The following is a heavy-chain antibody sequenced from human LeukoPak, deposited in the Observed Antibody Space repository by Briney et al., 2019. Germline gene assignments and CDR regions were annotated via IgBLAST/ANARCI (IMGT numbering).Heavy chain of an antibody. Sequence: PSETLSLTCTVSGGSISSYSCSWIWQPPGKGLEWIGYIYYSGSTNNNPSHKSRVTISVDTSKNHFSLKLSSVTAAATAVYYWARSRSRHGTFDYWGQGTLVTVSS. CDR3: ARSRSRHGTFDY. J-gene: IGHJ4*02. CDR1: GGSISSYS. V-gene: IGHV4-59*08. D-gene: IGHD3-10*01. CDR2: IYYSGST.